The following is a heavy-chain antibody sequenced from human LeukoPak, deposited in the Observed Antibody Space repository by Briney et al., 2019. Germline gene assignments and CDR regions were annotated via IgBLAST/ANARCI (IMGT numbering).Heavy chain of an antibody. CDR3: ARDQDGYNDHDAFDI. V-gene: IGHV1-46*01. CDR2: INPSGGST. J-gene: IGHJ3*02. D-gene: IGHD5-24*01. CDR1: GYTFTSYY. Sequence: ASVKVSCKASGYTFTSYYMHWVRQAPGQGLEWMGIINPSGGSTSYAQKFQGRVTMTRDTSTSTVYMELSSLRSEDTAVYYCARDQDGYNDHDAFDIWGQGTMVTVSS.